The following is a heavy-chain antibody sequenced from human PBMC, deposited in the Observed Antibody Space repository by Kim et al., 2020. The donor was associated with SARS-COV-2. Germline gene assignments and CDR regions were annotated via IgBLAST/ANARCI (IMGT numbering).Heavy chain of an antibody. V-gene: IGHV3-15*01. J-gene: IGHJ4*02. D-gene: IGHD3-10*01. CDR2: IKHKTDGETT. Sequence: GGSLRLSCAVSGFTFSKAWMSWVRQAPGKGLEWVGRIKHKTDGETTHYAAPVKGRFIISRDDSNKTLYLHMNSLKTEDTAVYYCTTDGSGKSFNYWGQGALVTVAS. CDR3: TTDGSGKSFNY. CDR1: GFTFSKAW.